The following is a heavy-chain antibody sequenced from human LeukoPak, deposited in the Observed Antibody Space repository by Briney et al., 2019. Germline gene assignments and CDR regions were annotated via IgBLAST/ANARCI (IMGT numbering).Heavy chain of an antibody. V-gene: IGHV3-30*18. Sequence: GGSLRLSCAVSGFTFSNHGMHWVRQAPGKGLEWVAVISYDGRKKYYADSVKGRFTISRDNSMNTVYLQMNSLRAEDTAVYYCAKEYTNAMDYFDYWGQGTLVTVSS. CDR1: GFTFSNHG. CDR3: AKEYTNAMDYFDY. D-gene: IGHD2-8*01. J-gene: IGHJ4*02. CDR2: ISYDGRKK.